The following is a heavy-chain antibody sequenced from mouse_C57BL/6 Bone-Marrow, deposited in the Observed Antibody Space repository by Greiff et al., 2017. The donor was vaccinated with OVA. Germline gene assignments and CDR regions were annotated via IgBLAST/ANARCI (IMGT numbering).Heavy chain of an antibody. V-gene: IGHV1-42*01. CDR1: GSSFTGYS. J-gene: IGHJ3*01. CDR2: INPSPGGT. Sequence: EVQLQESGPELVKPGASVKISCKASGSSFTGYSMNWVKQSPEKSLNWIGEINPSPGGTPYTQKFKAKATLTVDKSSSTAYMQLKSLTSEDAAVYDCARGGLYYYGSSPFAYWGQGTLVTVSA. CDR3: ARGGLYYYGSSPFAY. D-gene: IGHD1-1*01.